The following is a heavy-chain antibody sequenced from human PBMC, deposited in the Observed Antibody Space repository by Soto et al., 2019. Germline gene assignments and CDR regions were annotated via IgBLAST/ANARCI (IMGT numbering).Heavy chain of an antibody. Sequence: GGSLRLSCAASGSTFSNYGMHWVRQAPGKGLEWVAVISYDGSKKYNVDSVKGRFTISRDNSKNTLFLQMTSLRAEDTAVYYCAKDLATFYFDTSGSRPFDYWGQGTLVTVSS. CDR3: AKDLATFYFDTSGSRPFDY. CDR1: GSTFSNYG. J-gene: IGHJ4*02. V-gene: IGHV3-30*18. D-gene: IGHD3-22*01. CDR2: ISYDGSKK.